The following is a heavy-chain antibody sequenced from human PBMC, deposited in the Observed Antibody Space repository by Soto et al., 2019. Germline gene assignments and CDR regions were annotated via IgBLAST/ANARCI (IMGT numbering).Heavy chain of an antibody. J-gene: IGHJ4*02. D-gene: IGHD3-9*01. Sequence: ASVKVSCKASGYTFTSYGISWVRQAPGQGLEWMGWISAYNGNTNYAQKLQGRVTMTTDTSTSTAYMELRSLRSDDTAVYYCARAMKVYYDILTGYYTFGATGFDYWGQGTLVTVSS. CDR2: ISAYNGNT. CDR1: GYTFTSYG. CDR3: ARAMKVYYDILTGYYTFGATGFDY. V-gene: IGHV1-18*01.